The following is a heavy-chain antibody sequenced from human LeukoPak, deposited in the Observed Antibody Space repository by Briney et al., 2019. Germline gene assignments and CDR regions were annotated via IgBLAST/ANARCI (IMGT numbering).Heavy chain of an antibody. D-gene: IGHD4-17*01. CDR1: GSTFSSYA. V-gene: IGHV3-23*01. J-gene: IGHJ4*02. CDR3: AKDRGILTVTTSDY. Sequence: GGSLRLSCAASGSTFSSYAMSWVRQALGKGLEWVSAISGSGGSTYYADSVKGRFTISRDNSKNTLYLQMNSLRAEDTAVYYCAKDRGILTVTTSDYWGQGTLVTVSS. CDR2: ISGSGGST.